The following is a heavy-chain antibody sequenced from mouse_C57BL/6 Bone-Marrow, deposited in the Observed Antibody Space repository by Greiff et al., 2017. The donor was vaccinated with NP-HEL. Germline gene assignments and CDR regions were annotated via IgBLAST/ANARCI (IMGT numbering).Heavy chain of an antibody. CDR1: GYTFTSYW. CDR2: IDPSDSYT. V-gene: IGHV1-69*01. Sequence: QVQLQQPGAELVMPGASVKLSCKASGYTFTSYWMHWVKQRPGQGLEWIGEIDPSDSYTNYNQKFKGKSTLTVDKSSSTAYMQLSSLTSEDSAVYYCARGGLGSFFAYWGQGTLVTVSA. D-gene: IGHD4-1*01. J-gene: IGHJ3*01. CDR3: ARGGLGSFFAY.